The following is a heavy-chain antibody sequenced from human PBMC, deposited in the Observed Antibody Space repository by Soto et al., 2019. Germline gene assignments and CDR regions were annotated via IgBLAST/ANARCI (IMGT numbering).Heavy chain of an antibody. CDR3: ASDLVLGPGSLGH. Sequence: EVQLVESGGGLVQPGGSLRLSCSTSGFIFSSYWLHWVRQAPGKGLVWVSRIRGDGADSNYADSVKGRFPISRDNAKSTLYLQPDSLRVDDTAIYYCASDLVLGPGSLGHCGPGTVVTVSS. V-gene: IGHV3-74*01. J-gene: IGHJ4*02. D-gene: IGHD3-10*01. CDR1: GFIFSSYW. CDR2: IRGDGADS.